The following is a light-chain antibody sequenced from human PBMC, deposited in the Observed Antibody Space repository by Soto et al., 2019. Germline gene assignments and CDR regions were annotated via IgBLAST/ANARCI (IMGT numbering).Light chain of an antibody. CDR3: QSYDSSLSGWV. V-gene: IGLV1-40*01. CDR2: GNS. J-gene: IGLJ3*02. Sequence: QSVLTQPPSVSGDPGQRVTISCTGSRSNIGAGYDVHWYQQLPGTAPKLLIYGNSNRPSGVPDRFSGSKSGTSASLAITGLQAEDEADYYCQSYDSSLSGWVFGGGTKVTVL. CDR1: RSNIGAGYD.